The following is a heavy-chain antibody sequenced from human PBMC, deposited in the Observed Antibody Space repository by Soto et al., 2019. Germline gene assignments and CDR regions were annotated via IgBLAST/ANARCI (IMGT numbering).Heavy chain of an antibody. CDR2: IYPGDSDT. CDR1: GYSFTSYW. D-gene: IGHD3-22*01. J-gene: IGHJ3*02. V-gene: IGHV5-51*01. Sequence: PGESLKISCKGSGYSFTSYWIGWVRQMPGKGLEWMGIIYPGDSDTRYSPSFQGQVTISADKSISTAYLQWSSLKASDTAMYYCARPTDYYDSSGYYVAAFDIWGQGTMVTVS. CDR3: ARPTDYYDSSGYYVAAFDI.